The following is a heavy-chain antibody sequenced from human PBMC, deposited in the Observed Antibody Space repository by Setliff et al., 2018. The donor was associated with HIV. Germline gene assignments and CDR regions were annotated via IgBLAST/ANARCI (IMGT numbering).Heavy chain of an antibody. J-gene: IGHJ4*02. V-gene: IGHV1-2*02. CDR2: INPNSGGT. D-gene: IGHD5-18*01. CDR1: GYTFTGYY. Sequence: ASVKVSCKASGYTFTGYYMHWVRQAPGQGLEWMGWINPNSGGTNSAQEFQGRVTMTRDTSISTAYMELTWLKPDDTAVYYCAYSNGYVYSNFWGQGTLVTVSS. CDR3: AYSNGYVYSNF.